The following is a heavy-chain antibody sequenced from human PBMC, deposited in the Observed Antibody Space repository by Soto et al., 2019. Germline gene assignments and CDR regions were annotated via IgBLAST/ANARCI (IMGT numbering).Heavy chain of an antibody. V-gene: IGHV3-48*01. D-gene: IGHD2-21*01. Sequence: PGGSLRLSCTASGFTFTTYAINWVRQASGKGLEWISYISTAGETIYYADSVRGRFTISRDNAKNSLFLQMNSLRAEDTALYHCARGPISNDHYFDCWGQGAQVTVSS. CDR1: GFTFTTYA. CDR3: ARGPISNDHYFDC. CDR2: ISTAGETI. J-gene: IGHJ4*02.